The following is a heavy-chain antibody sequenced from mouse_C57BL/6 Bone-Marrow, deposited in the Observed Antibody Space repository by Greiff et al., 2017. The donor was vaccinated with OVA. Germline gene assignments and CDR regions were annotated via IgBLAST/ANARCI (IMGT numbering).Heavy chain of an antibody. Sequence: VQLQQSGAELARPGASVKLSCKASGYTFTSYGISWVKQRTGQGLEWIGEIYPRSGNTYYNEKFKGKATLTADKSSSTAYMELRSLTSEDSAVYFGAREGQLRLRKVFDYWGQGTTLTVSS. D-gene: IGHD3-2*02. CDR1: GYTFTSYG. V-gene: IGHV1-81*01. CDR2: IYPRSGNT. J-gene: IGHJ2*01. CDR3: AREGQLRLRKVFDY.